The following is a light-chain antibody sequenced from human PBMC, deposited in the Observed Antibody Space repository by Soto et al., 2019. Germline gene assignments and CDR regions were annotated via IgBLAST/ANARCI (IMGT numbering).Light chain of an antibody. J-gene: IGLJ1*01. CDR3: SSYASSSTRV. CDR2: EVS. V-gene: IGLV2-14*01. CDR1: SSDVGGYNY. Sequence: QSALTQPASVSGSPGQSITISCTGTSSDVGGYNYVSWYQQHPGKAPKLMIYEVSNRPSGVSTRFSGSKSGNTASLTISGLQAEDEADYYCSSYASSSTRVFGTGTKHTVL.